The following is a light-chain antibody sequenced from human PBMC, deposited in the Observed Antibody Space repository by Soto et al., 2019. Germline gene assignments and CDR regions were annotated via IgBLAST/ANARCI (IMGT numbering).Light chain of an antibody. CDR3: QQYAASPPT. CDR2: GAN. Sequence: EIVLTQSPGTLSLSPGERVILSCRSSQSVSGSYLAWYQQKPGQAPRLLIYGANSRADGIPDRFSGGGSGTDFTLTISRLEPEDFAVYVCQQYAASPPTFGPGTKVDVK. CDR1: QSVSGSY. J-gene: IGKJ3*01. V-gene: IGKV3-20*01.